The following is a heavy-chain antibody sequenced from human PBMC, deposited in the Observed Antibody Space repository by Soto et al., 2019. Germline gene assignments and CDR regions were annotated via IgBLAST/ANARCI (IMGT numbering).Heavy chain of an antibody. CDR2: IYYSGST. J-gene: IGHJ4*02. CDR1: GGSISSYY. CDR3: ARGIAAARFDD. D-gene: IGHD6-13*01. Sequence: SETLSLTCTVSGGSISSYYWSWIRQPPGKGLEWIGYIYYSGSTNYNPSLKSRVTISVDTSKNQFSLKLSSVTAADTAVYDCARGIAAARFDDWGQGTLANVSS. V-gene: IGHV4-59*01.